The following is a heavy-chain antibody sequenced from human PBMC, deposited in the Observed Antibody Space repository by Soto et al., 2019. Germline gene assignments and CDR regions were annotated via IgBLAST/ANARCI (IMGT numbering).Heavy chain of an antibody. D-gene: IGHD2-15*01. J-gene: IGHJ4*02. CDR3: AKGSGYCSGGSCYSLFCDY. CDR1: GFPFSSYA. V-gene: IGHV3-23*01. Sequence: GGSLRLSCAASGFPFSSYAMSWVRQAPGKGLEWVSAISGSGGSTYYADSVKGRFTISRDNSKNTLYLQMNSLRAEDTAVYYCAKGSGYCSGGSCYSLFCDYWGQGTLVTVSS. CDR2: ISGSGGST.